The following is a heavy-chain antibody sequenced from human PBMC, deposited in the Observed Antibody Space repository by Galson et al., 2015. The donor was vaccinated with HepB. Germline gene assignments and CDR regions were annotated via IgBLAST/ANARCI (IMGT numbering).Heavy chain of an antibody. J-gene: IGHJ6*03. CDR1: GFTFSSYA. CDR3: AKEEDSRNWNGPLIYYYYYMDV. CDR2: ISGSGGST. D-gene: IGHD1-1*01. Sequence: SLRLSCAASGFTFSSYAMSWVRQAPGKGLEWVSAISGSGGSTYYADSVKGRFTISRDNSKNTLYLQMNSLRAEDTAVYYCAKEEDSRNWNGPLIYYYYYMDVWGKGTTVTVSS. V-gene: IGHV3-23*01.